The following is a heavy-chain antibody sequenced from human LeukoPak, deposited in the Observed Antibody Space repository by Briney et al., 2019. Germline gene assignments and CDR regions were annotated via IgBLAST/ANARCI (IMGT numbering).Heavy chain of an antibody. CDR1: GYSFTSYW. CDR2: IYPGESDT. D-gene: IGHD3-10*01. V-gene: IGHV5-51*01. Sequence: GESLKISCKGSGYSFTSYWIGWVRQMPGKGLEWMGIIYPGESDTRYSPSFQGQVTISADKSISTAYLQWSSLKASDTAMYYCTRHFETHYYGSGSNRYYYMDVWGKGTTVTVSS. J-gene: IGHJ6*03. CDR3: TRHFETHYYGSGSNRYYYMDV.